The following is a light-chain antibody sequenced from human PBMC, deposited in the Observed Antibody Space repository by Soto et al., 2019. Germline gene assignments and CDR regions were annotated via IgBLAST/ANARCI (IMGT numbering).Light chain of an antibody. J-gene: IGLJ2*01. CDR3: AAWDGSLNVVL. V-gene: IGLV1-44*01. CDR1: SSNIGTNT. Sequence: QSVLTQPPSASWTPGQRVAISCSRSSSNIGTNTVNWYQQLPGSAPQLLIYNTNQRPSGVPGRFSGSKSGASASLAISGLQSEDEADYYCAAWDGSLNVVLFGGGTKLTVL. CDR2: NTN.